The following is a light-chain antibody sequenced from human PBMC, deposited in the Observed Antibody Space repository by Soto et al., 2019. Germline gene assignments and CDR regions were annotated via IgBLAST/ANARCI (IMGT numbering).Light chain of an antibody. CDR3: MQGTHWPWT. J-gene: IGKJ1*01. CDR1: QSLVYSAGNTD. Sequence: DVDMTQSPLSLAVTLGQPASISCRSSQSLVYSAGNTDLNWFQQRPGQSPRRLIDEVSNRESGGPNRFSGSGSGTDFTLKISRVEAEDVGVYYCMQGTHWPWTFGQGTKVEI. V-gene: IGKV2-30*01. CDR2: EVS.